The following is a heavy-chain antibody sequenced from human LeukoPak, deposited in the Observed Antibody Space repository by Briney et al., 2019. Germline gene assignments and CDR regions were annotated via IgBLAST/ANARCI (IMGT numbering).Heavy chain of an antibody. V-gene: IGHV4-59*01. D-gene: IGHD2/OR15-2a*01. CDR1: GGSISSYY. Sequence: SETLSLTCTVSGGSISSYYWSWIRRPPGKGLEWIGYLSKSGNTNYSPSLKSRVTVFGDTSKNQFFLKLSSVTAADTAVYYCARARNVNSFYAFDIWGQGTLVTVSS. CDR3: ARARNVNSFYAFDI. J-gene: IGHJ3*02. CDR2: LSKSGNT.